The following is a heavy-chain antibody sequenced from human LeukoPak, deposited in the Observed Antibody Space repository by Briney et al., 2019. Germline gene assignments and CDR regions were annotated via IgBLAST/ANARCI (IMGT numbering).Heavy chain of an antibody. J-gene: IGHJ5*02. Sequence: SETLSLTCTVSGYSISSGYYWGWIRQPPGKGLEWIGSIYHSGSTYYNPSLKSRVTISVDTSKNQFSLKLSSVTAADTAVYYCARRPRWFGAKSNWFDPWGQGTLVTVSS. CDR1: GYSISSGYY. V-gene: IGHV4-38-2*02. CDR3: ARRPRWFGAKSNWFDP. CDR2: IYHSGST. D-gene: IGHD3-10*01.